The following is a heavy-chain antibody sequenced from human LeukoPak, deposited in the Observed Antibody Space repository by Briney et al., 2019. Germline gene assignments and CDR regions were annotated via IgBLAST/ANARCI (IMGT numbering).Heavy chain of an antibody. V-gene: IGHV3-48*03. CDR1: GFTFRSYE. Sequence: GGSLRLSCAASGFTFRSYEMNWVRQAPGKGLEWVSYITSSGSTIYYADSVKGRSTISRDNAKDSLYLQMNSLRAEDTAVYYCARDNDCSGGTCFDYWGQGTLVTVSS. CDR3: ARDNDCSGGTCFDY. D-gene: IGHD2-15*01. J-gene: IGHJ4*02. CDR2: ITSSGSTI.